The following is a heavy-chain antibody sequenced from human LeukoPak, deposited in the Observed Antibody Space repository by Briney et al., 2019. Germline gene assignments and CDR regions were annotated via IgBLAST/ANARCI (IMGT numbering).Heavy chain of an antibody. CDR3: ARAGRARPPDY. Sequence: SETLSLTCAVYGGSFSGYYWSWIRQPPGKGLECIGEINHSGSTNYNPSLKSRVTISVDTSKNQFSLKLSSVTAADTAVYYCARAGRARPPDYWGQGTLVTVSS. CDR1: GGSFSGYY. J-gene: IGHJ4*02. CDR2: INHSGST. V-gene: IGHV4-34*01. D-gene: IGHD6-6*01.